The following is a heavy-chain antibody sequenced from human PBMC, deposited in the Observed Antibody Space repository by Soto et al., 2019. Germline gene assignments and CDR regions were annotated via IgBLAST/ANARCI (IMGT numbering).Heavy chain of an antibody. CDR1: GFTFSSYG. J-gene: IGHJ6*02. CDR3: ARDLIGATGGYYYYYGMDV. CDR2: IWYDGSNK. D-gene: IGHD1-26*01. V-gene: IGHV3-33*01. Sequence: QVQLVESGGGVVQPGRSLRLSCAASGFTFSSYGMHWVRQAPGKGLEWVAVIWYDGSNKYYADSVKGRFTISRVNSKNTLYLQMNSLRAEDTAVYYCARDLIGATGGYYYYYGMDVWGQGTTVTVSS.